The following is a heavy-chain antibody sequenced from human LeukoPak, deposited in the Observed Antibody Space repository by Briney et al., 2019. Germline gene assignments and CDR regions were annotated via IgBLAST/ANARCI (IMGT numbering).Heavy chain of an antibody. CDR2: IYYTGST. Sequence: SETLSLTCTVSGGSISTYYWSWIRQPPGKGLEWIGYIYYTGSTNYNPSLKSRVTISVDTSKNQFSLKLSSVTAADTAVYYCAPPPYYYETNGYSVAWGQGTLVTVSS. CDR1: GGSISTYY. V-gene: IGHV4-59*01. J-gene: IGHJ5*02. D-gene: IGHD3-22*01. CDR3: APPPYYYETNGYSVA.